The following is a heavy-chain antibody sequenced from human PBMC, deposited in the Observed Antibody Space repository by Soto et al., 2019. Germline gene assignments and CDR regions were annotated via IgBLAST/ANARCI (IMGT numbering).Heavy chain of an antibody. J-gene: IGHJ3*01. CDR2: IYITGST. V-gene: IGHV4-4*07. CDR3: ARGGRDGFDL. D-gene: IGHD3-10*01. Sequence: SETLSLTCSVSGGSIGTSYWNWIRQTAGTGLEWIGRIYITGSTNSHPSLKSRVVMSVDTAKNQFSLKLTSATAADTAVYYCARGGRDGFDLWGQGTMVTVSS. CDR1: GGSIGTSY.